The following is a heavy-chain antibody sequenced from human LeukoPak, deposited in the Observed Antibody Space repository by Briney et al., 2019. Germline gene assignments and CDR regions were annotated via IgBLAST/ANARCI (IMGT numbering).Heavy chain of an antibody. CDR3: ARDVNTAMVGFANAFDI. CDR2: ISTSGST. J-gene: IGHJ3*02. V-gene: IGHV4-4*07. CDR1: GGYISSYY. Sequence: SETLSLTCSVSGGYISSYYWSWIRQPAGKGLESIGHISTSGSTNYNPSLKSRVTMSVDTSKNQFSLKLSSVTAADTAVYYCARDVNTAMVGFANAFDIWGPGTMVTVSS. D-gene: IGHD5-18*01.